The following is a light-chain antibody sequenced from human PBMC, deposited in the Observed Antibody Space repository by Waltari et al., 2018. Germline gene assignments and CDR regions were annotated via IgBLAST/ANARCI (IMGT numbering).Light chain of an antibody. Sequence: EIVMTQSPATLSVSPGERATLSCRASQSVRSNYLAWYQQKPGQAPRLLIYGVSTRATGIPDRLSGSGSGTDFTLTISSLQSEDFAVYYCQHYTNWPLTFGGGTKVEIK. CDR3: QHYTNWPLT. CDR2: GVS. CDR1: QSVRSN. V-gene: IGKV3D-15*01. J-gene: IGKJ4*01.